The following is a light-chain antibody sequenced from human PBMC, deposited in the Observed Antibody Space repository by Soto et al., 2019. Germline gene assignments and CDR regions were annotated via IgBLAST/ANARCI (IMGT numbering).Light chain of an antibody. CDR3: QQYGTSPIT. CDR1: QSFISSY. J-gene: IGKJ5*01. Sequence: DIVLTQSPGTLSLSPGERATLSCRASQSFISSYLASYRQKPGQAPRLLIHGTSSRATGTPDRFTGSGSGTDFTLTITRLEPEDFAVYYCQQYGTSPITFGQGTRLEIK. CDR2: GTS. V-gene: IGKV3-20*01.